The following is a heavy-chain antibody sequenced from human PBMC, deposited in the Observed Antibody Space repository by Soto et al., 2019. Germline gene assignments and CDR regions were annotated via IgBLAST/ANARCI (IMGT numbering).Heavy chain of an antibody. Sequence: PGGSLRLCCAVSGSTFSGHAVSGVRQGTGKGLERVSTISGTGITYNAPSVGGRFTMSRDSSQSTVYLQTNGLRADDTATYYCARETSSIWGYMELWGRGTTVTVSS. J-gene: IGHJ6*02. CDR2: ISGTGIT. CDR1: GSTFSGHA. V-gene: IGHV3-23*01. D-gene: IGHD2-2*01. CDR3: ARETSSIWGYMEL.